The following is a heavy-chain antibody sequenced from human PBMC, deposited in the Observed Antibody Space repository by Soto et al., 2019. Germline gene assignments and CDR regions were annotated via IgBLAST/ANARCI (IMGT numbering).Heavy chain of an antibody. CDR2: IYYSGST. CDR3: AREAGVRYPFDP. Sequence: SETLSLTCTVSGGSITSYYWSWIRQPPGKGLEWIGYIYYSGSTNYNPSLKSRVTISVDTSKNQFSLKLNSVTAADTAMYYCAREAGVRYPFDPWGLGTLVTVSS. CDR1: GGSITSYY. V-gene: IGHV4-59*01. D-gene: IGHD3-9*01. J-gene: IGHJ5*02.